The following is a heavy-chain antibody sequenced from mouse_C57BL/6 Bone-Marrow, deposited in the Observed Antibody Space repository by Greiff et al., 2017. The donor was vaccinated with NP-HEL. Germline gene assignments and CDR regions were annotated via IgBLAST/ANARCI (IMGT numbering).Heavy chain of an antibody. V-gene: IGHV1-81*01. CDR3: ARSAGGSSYHYAMDD. CDR2: IYSRSGNN. CDR1: GYTFTSYG. J-gene: IGHJ4*01. D-gene: IGHD1-1*01. Sequence: QVQLQQSGAELARPGASVKLSCKASGYTFTSYGISWVKQRTGQGLEWIGEIYSRSGNNYYNEKFKGKANLTADKSSSTAYMQFSSLTSENSAVYYGARSAGGSSYHYAMDDWGQGTSVTVSS.